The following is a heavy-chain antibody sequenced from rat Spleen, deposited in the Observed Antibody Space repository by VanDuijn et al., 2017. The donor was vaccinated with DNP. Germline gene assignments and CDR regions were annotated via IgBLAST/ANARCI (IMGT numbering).Heavy chain of an antibody. CDR2: IWSGGNT. Sequence: QVQLKESGPGLMQPSQTLSHTCIVSGFSLTSYHVHLVRQSPGKGLEWMAVIWSGGNTDYNSALKSRLSISRDTSKSQVFLQMNSLQPEDTATYYCARDEGVMDAWGQGASVTVSS. J-gene: IGHJ4*01. CDR1: GFSLTSYH. D-gene: IGHD1-11*01. CDR3: ARDEGVMDA. V-gene: IGHV2-32*01.